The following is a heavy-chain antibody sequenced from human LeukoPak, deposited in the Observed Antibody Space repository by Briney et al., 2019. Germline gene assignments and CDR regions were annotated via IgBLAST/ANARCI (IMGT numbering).Heavy chain of an antibody. D-gene: IGHD3-10*01. J-gene: IGHJ4*02. V-gene: IGHV3-30*02. CDR3: AKDPDYYGSGSYYSFFDY. Sequence: GGSLRLSCTASGFTFSGAWMTWVRQAPGKGLEWVAFIRYDGSNKYYADSVKGRFTISRDNSKNTLYLQMNSLRAEDTAVYYCAKDPDYYGSGSYYSFFDYWGQGTLVTVSS. CDR2: IRYDGSNK. CDR1: GFTFSGAW.